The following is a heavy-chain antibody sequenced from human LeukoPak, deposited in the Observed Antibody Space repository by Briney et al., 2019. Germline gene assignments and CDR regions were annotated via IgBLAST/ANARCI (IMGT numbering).Heavy chain of an antibody. CDR1: GGSISSYY. Sequence: SETLSLTCTVSGGSISSYYWSWIRQPPGKGLEWIGYIYYSGGANYNPSLKSRVTISVDTSKNQFSLELTSVTAADTAVYYCARDLDGGNTFDYWGQGTLVTVSS. CDR3: ARDLDGGNTFDY. D-gene: IGHD4-23*01. V-gene: IGHV4-59*01. CDR2: IYYSGGA. J-gene: IGHJ4*02.